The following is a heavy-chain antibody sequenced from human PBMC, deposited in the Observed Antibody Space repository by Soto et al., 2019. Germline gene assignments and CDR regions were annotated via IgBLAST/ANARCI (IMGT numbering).Heavy chain of an antibody. Sequence: GESLKISCKGSGYSFTTYWIGWVRQMPGKGLEWMGIIYPGDSDTRYSPSFQGQVTISADKSINTAYLQWSSLKASDTAIYYCARLDRQAVGASLSNPFDIWGQGTMVTVS. CDR1: GYSFTTYW. J-gene: IGHJ3*02. CDR3: ARLDRQAVGASLSNPFDI. D-gene: IGHD1-26*01. V-gene: IGHV5-51*01. CDR2: IYPGDSDT.